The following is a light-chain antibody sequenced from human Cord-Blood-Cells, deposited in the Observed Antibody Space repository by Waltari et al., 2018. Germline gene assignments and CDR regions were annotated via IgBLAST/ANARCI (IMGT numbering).Light chain of an antibody. J-gene: IGKJ5*01. CDR2: DAS. Sequence: AFTWSAATMPSSPGEEANLSCRASQSVSSYLAWYQRKPGQAPRLLIYDASNRATDRPARFSGSGSGTDLTLTISSLEPEDFAVYYCQQRSNWPGTFGQGTRLEIK. V-gene: IGKV3-11*01. CDR1: QSVSSY. CDR3: QQRSNWPGT.